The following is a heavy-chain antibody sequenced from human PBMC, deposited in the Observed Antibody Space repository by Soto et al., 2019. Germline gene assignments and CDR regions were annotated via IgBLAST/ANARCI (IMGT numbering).Heavy chain of an antibody. D-gene: IGHD3-10*01. CDR3: AKGRGGSGSLPPRVDF. Sequence: EVQLWESGGGLVQPGGSLRLSCAASGFTFNNYAMTWVRQAPGKGLEWVSAISGGGDTTSYADSVKGRFTVSRDGSKNTLYLQMSSLRAEDTALYYCAKGRGGSGSLPPRVDFWGQGTLVTVSS. CDR1: GFTFNNYA. V-gene: IGHV3-23*01. J-gene: IGHJ4*02. CDR2: ISGGGDTT.